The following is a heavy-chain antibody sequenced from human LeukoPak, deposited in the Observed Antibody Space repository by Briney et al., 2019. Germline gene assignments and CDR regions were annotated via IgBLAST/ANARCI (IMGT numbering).Heavy chain of an antibody. CDR2: LYNAGST. V-gene: IGHV3-53*01. CDR3: ARGAAEGSYYYYGMDV. D-gene: IGHD6-25*01. CDR1: GFTVSNKY. Sequence: GGSLRLSCVASGFTVSNKYMSWVRQAPGKGLEWVSVLYNAGSTYYADSVKGRFTISRDNSKNTLYLQMYSLRAEDTAVYYCARGAAEGSYYYYGMDVWGQGTTVTVSS. J-gene: IGHJ6*02.